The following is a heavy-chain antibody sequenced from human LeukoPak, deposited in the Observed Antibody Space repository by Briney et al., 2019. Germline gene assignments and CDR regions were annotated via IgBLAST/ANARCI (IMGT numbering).Heavy chain of an antibody. D-gene: IGHD3-22*01. CDR1: GYTLTELS. Sequence: ASVKVSCKVSGYTLTELSMHWVRQAPGKGLEWMGWMNPNSGNTGYAQKFQGRVTMTRNTSISTAYMELSSLRSEDTAVYYCARGNYYDSSGYHIDYWGQGTLVTVSS. CDR2: MNPNSGNT. CDR3: ARGNYYDSSGYHIDY. V-gene: IGHV1-8*01. J-gene: IGHJ4*02.